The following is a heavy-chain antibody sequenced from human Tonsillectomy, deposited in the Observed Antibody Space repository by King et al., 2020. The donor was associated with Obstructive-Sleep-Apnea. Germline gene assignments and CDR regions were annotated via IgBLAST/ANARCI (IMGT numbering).Heavy chain of an antibody. J-gene: IGHJ4*02. D-gene: IGHD3-9*01. V-gene: IGHV3-30*18. CDR1: GFTFSDWA. CDR3: AKETGKSYYYEY. Sequence: VQLVESGGGVVQPGRSLRLSCTASGFTFSDWAMHWVRQAPGKGREWVALVSYDGSNKYYADSVKGRFTISRDNAKNTLYLQLNGLRPEDTAMYYCAKETGKSYYYEYWGQGTLVTVSS. CDR2: VSYDGSNK.